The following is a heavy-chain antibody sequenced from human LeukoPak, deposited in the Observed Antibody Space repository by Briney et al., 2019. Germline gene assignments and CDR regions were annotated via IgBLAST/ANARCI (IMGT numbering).Heavy chain of an antibody. CDR1: GYTFTGYY. CDR3: ARDYDSSAYYYANY. V-gene: IGHV1-2*06. Sequence: GASVKVSCKASGYTFTGYYMHWVRQAPGQGLEWMGRIDPNSGGTSYAQKFQGRVTMTRDTSISAAYMELSSLRSGDTAVYYCARDYDSSAYYYANYWGQGTLGTVSS. CDR2: IDPNSGGT. D-gene: IGHD3-22*01. J-gene: IGHJ4*02.